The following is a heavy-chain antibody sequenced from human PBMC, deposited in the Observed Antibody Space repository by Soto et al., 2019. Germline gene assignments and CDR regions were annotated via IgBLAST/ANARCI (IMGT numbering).Heavy chain of an antibody. J-gene: IGHJ6*02. Sequence: SETLSLTCTVSGGSISSSSYYWGWIRQPPGKGLERIGSIYYSGSTYYKPSLKSRVTISVDTSKNQFSLKLSSVTAADTAVYYCARRLRYFDWLTTSSYYYGMDVWGQGTTVTAP. CDR2: IYYSGST. V-gene: IGHV4-39*01. CDR3: ARRLRYFDWLTTSSYYYGMDV. D-gene: IGHD3-9*01. CDR1: GGSISSSSYY.